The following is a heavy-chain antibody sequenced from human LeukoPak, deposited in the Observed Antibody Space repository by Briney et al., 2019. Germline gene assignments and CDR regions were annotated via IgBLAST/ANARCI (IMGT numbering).Heavy chain of an antibody. CDR2: ILSDGGSK. D-gene: IGHD3-22*01. V-gene: IGHV3-30*04. Sequence: GGSLRLSCAASGFTFSTYAMHWVRQAPGKGLEWVAIILSDGGSKDYADSVKGRFTISRDNSRNTMYLQMNSLRNEDTAVYYCAVNYYDSSGYPKFVDYWGQGTLVTVSS. CDR1: GFTFSTYA. CDR3: AVNYYDSSGYPKFVDY. J-gene: IGHJ4*02.